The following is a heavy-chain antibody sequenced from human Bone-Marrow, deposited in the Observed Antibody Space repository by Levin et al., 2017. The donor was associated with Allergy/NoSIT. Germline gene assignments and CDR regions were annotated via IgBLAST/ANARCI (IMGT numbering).Heavy chain of an antibody. CDR3: ARNGAWSFEF. V-gene: IGHV3-7*01. CDR1: GFTFSGYW. D-gene: IGHD2-8*01. Sequence: PGGSLRLSCASSGFTFSGYWMAWVRQAPGNGLEWVANINRDGGDGYYVDSVKGRFTISRDKARNSLDLQMNSLRVEDTAVYYCARNGAWSFEFWGQGTLVTVSS. J-gene: IGHJ4*02. CDR2: INRDGGDG.